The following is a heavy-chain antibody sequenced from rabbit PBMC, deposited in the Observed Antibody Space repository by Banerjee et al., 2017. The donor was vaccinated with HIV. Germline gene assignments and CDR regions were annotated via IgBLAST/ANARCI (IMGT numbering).Heavy chain of an antibody. J-gene: IGHJ4*01. Sequence: QEQLEESGGDLVKPEGSLTLTCTASGFSFSSSCYMCWVRQAPGKGLEWIACIDAGSSGSTYYASWVNGRFTISRSTSLSTVTLQMTSLTDADTATYFCARCLDAGDGGYGYARVWDLWGQGNPGHRL. CDR2: IDAGSSGST. D-gene: IGHD6-1*01. CDR3: ARCLDAGDGGYGYARVWDL. V-gene: IGHV1S45*01. CDR1: GFSFSSSCY.